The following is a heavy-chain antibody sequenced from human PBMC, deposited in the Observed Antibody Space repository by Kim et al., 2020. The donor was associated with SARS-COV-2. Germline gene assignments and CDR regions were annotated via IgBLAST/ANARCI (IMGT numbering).Heavy chain of an antibody. D-gene: IGHD3-10*01. V-gene: IGHV5-51*01. CDR3: ARRAYYGSGFDY. Sequence: YSPSFQGQVTISADKSISTAYLQWSSLKASDTAMYYCARRAYYGSGFDYWGQGTLVTVSS. J-gene: IGHJ4*02.